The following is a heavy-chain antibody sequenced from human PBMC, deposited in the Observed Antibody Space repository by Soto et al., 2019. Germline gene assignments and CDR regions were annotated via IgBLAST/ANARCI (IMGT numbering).Heavy chain of an antibody. CDR2: MNPINGAA. CDR1: GYDFTAYD. D-gene: IGHD6-13*01. J-gene: IGHJ6*01. CDR3: GRGPSPRAPAGGTPYYYGMGV. Sequence: ASVKVSCKASGYDFTAYDINWVRQASGQGLEWMGWMNPINGAAGSARRFQGRVSMTRNTATGTAYLELTSLRSDDTAVYYCGRGPSPRAPAGGTPYYYGMGVWGQGTTVTVST. V-gene: IGHV1-8*02.